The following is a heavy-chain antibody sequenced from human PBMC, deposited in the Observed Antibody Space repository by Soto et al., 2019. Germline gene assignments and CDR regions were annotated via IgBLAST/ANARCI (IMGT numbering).Heavy chain of an antibody. D-gene: IGHD3-16*02. CDR3: RRHIGKGAFNI. J-gene: IGHJ3*02. CDR1: GASINTYY. V-gene: IGHV4-59*08. Sequence: HSETLSLTCTVSGASINTYYWSWIRQTPGEGLEWIGNIHYTGGTKYNPSLKRRVTISVDTSKSQFSLKLSSVTAADTAVYYLRRHIGKGAFNIWGPGKMVTVS. CDR2: IHYTGGT.